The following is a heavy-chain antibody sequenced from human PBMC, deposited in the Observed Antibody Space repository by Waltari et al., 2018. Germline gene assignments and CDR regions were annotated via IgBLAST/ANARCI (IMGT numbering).Heavy chain of an antibody. CDR1: GYTFTSYD. D-gene: IGHD1-26*01. CDR3: ARRKGSLVVVGAFDI. J-gene: IGHJ3*02. V-gene: IGHV1-8*03. CDR2: MKPNSGKT. Sequence: QVQLVQSGAEVKKPGASVKVSCKASGYTFTSYDINWVRQATGQGLEWMGWMKPNSGKTGYAQKFQGRVTSTRNTSISTAYRELSSLRSEDTAVYYCARRKGSLVVVGAFDIWGQGTMVTVSS.